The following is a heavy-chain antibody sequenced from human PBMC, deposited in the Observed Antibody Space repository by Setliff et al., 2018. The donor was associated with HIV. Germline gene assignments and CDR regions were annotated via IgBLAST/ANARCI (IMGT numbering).Heavy chain of an antibody. V-gene: IGHV5-51*01. CDR1: GYGFTSYW. J-gene: IGHJ5*02. Sequence: GESLKISCKGSGYGFTSYWIGWVRQMPGKGLEWMGIIYPGDSDTTYSPSFQGQVTISVDKSISTAYLQWSSLKASDSAMYYCARQHYDILTGPHNWFDPWGQGTLVTSP. D-gene: IGHD3-9*01. CDR2: IYPGDSDT. CDR3: ARQHYDILTGPHNWFDP.